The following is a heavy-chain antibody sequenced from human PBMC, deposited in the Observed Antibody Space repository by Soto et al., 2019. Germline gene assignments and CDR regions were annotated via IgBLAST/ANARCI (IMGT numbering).Heavy chain of an antibody. V-gene: IGHV3-21*01. CDR2: ISSSSSYI. Sequence: KAGGSLRLSCAASGFTFSSYSMNWVRQAPGKGLEWVSSISSSSSYIYYADSVKGRFTISRDNAKNSLYLQMNSLRAEDTAVYYCARDHRAAPSFDPWGQGTLVTVSS. CDR3: ARDHRAAPSFDP. J-gene: IGHJ5*02. CDR1: GFTFSSYS. D-gene: IGHD6-13*01.